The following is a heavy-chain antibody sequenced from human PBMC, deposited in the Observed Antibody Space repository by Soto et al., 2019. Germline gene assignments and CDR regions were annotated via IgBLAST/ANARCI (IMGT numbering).Heavy chain of an antibody. CDR3: TRDDANYNILTGLGGYFDD. CDR2: VYSDGST. Sequence: SETLSLTCSVSGDTMIGFYWNWFRQSAGKGLEWIGRVYSDGSTNFHPSLQSRLQMSLDTSKQQFSLSLSSVTAADTAVYYCTRDDANYNILTGLGGYFDDWNQGTLVTVSS. J-gene: IGHJ4*02. V-gene: IGHV4-4*07. D-gene: IGHD3-9*01. CDR1: GDTMIGFY.